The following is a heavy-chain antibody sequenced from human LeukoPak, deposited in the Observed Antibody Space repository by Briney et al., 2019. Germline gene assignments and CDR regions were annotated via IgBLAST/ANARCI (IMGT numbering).Heavy chain of an antibody. J-gene: IGHJ3*02. D-gene: IGHD2-15*01. Sequence: SETLSLTCTVSGASISNYYWSWIRQPPGKGLECIGYVSYSGSTNYNPSLKSRVTISVDTSKNQFSLKLSSVTAADTAVYYCARGVALLGDAFDIWGQGTMVTVSS. CDR2: VSYSGST. CDR1: GASISNYY. V-gene: IGHV4-59*01. CDR3: ARGVALLGDAFDI.